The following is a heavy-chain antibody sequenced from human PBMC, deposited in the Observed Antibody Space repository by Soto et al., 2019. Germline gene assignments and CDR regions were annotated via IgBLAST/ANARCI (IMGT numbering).Heavy chain of an antibody. V-gene: IGHV5-10-1*01. D-gene: IGHD3-10*01. CDR3: ARSFFYGSRSYSRRLDV. CDR1: GYSLPSYW. CDR2: SELSDSYT. Sequence: ETLNISFKGSGYSLPSYWNSWVRQMPGKGLEWMGRSELSDSYTNYSPSFQVHVTISADKSISTAYLQWRSLNGSGNAMYCCARSFFYGSRSYSRRLDVWGQGTTVTVS. J-gene: IGHJ6*02.